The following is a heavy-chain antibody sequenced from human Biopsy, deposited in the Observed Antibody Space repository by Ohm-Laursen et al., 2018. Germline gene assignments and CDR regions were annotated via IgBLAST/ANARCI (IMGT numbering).Heavy chain of an antibody. D-gene: IGHD2-15*01. V-gene: IGHV3-23*01. CDR1: GFTFSDYY. CDR3: AKDQPDLAVVVAAHWYFDL. J-gene: IGHJ2*01. CDR2: ISDIGSST. Sequence: GSLRLSCAASGFTFSDYYMSWIRQASGKGLEWVSAISDIGSSTFYSDSVKGRFTISRDNSKKTLYLQMNSLRAEDTAIYYCAKDQPDLAVVVAAHWYFDLWGRGTLVTVSS.